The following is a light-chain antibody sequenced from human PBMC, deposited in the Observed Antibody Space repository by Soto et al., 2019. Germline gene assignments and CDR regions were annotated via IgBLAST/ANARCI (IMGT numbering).Light chain of an antibody. J-gene: IGLJ2*01. CDR2: TNN. V-gene: IGLV1-44*01. Sequence: QPVLTQPPSASGTPGQRVTISCSGSSSNIGTNPVNWYQQLPGTAPKLLIYTNNQRPSGVPDRFSGSKSGTSASLAISGLQSEDEADYYCSAWDDSLNGVVFGGGTKLTV. CDR1: SSNIGTNP. CDR3: SAWDDSLNGVV.